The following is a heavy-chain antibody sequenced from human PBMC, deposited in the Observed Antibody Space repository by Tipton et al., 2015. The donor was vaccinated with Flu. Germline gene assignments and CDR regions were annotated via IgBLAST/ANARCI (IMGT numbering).Heavy chain of an antibody. J-gene: IGHJ4*02. CDR2: IYDSGIT. CDR3: ARGATRRPFSGYDYTGY. V-gene: IGHV4-31*03. Sequence: TLSLTCTVSGGSISSEDYYWSWIRQHPGKCLEWIGYIYDSGITYYNPSLSSRVVISIDTTKNQFYLRLSSVTAADTAVYYCARGATRRPFSGYDYTGYWGQGTLFTVSS. CDR1: GGSISSEDYY. D-gene: IGHD5-12*01.